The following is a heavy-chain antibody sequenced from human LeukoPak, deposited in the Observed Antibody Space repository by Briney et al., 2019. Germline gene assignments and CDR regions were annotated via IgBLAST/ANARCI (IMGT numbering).Heavy chain of an antibody. Sequence: SETLSLTCALYGGSFSGYYWSWIRQPPGKGLEWIGEINHSGSPNYNPSLKSRVTISVDTSKNQFSLKLSSVTAVDTAVYYCARTPHRYYMDVWGKGTTVTVSS. V-gene: IGHV4-34*01. CDR3: ARTPHRYYMDV. J-gene: IGHJ6*03. CDR2: INHSGSP. CDR1: GGSFSGYY.